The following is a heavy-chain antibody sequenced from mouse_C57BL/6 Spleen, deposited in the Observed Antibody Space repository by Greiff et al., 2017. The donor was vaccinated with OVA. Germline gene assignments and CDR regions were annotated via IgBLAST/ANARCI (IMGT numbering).Heavy chain of an antibody. V-gene: IGHV1-4*01. CDR3: ARGGSSYYAMDY. D-gene: IGHD1-1*01. CDR2: INPSSGYT. Sequence: QVQLQQSGAELARPGASVKMSCKASGYTFTSYTMHWVKQRPGQGLDWIGYINPSSGYTKYNQKFKDKATLTADKSSSTAYMQLSSLTSEDSAVYYCARGGSSYYAMDYWGQGTSVTVAS. J-gene: IGHJ4*01. CDR1: GYTFTSYT.